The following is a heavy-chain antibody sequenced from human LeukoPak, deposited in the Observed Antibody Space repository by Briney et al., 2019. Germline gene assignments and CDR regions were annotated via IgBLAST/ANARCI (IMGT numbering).Heavy chain of an antibody. J-gene: IGHJ5*02. CDR1: GGTFSSYA. D-gene: IGHD5-24*01. CDR2: IIPILGIA. Sequence: SVKVSCKASGGTFSSYAIIWVRQAPGQGLEWMGRIIPILGIANYAQKFQGRVTITADKSTSTAYLELSSLRSEDTAVYYCARGSRDGYNYWFDPWGQGTLVTVSS. V-gene: IGHV1-69*04. CDR3: ARGSRDGYNYWFDP.